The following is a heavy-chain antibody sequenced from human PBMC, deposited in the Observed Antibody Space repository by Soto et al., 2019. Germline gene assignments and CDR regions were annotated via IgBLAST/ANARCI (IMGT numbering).Heavy chain of an antibody. V-gene: IGHV3-23*01. CDR3: SKYSTTAASRYCDL. CDR2: IGADGNYK. Sequence: EVHLLESGGGLLQPGGSLRLSCVASGFTFRSYDVAWIRQAPGKGLEWVSVIGADGNYKQYADPVEGRFTISRDTSKSSLYLQMNSLRAEDTAVYYCSKYSTTAASRYCDLWGQGTLVTVAS. CDR1: GFTFRSYD. J-gene: IGHJ4*02. D-gene: IGHD1-1*01.